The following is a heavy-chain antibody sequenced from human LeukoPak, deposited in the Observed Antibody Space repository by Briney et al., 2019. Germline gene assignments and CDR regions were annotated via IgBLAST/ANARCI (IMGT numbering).Heavy chain of an antibody. Sequence: SSETLSLTCTVSGGSISSYYWSWIRQPPGKGLEWIGYIYYSGSTNYNPSLKSRVTISVDTSKNHFSLRLSSMTAADTAVYYCARVPSVIDAFDIWGQGTMVTVSS. J-gene: IGHJ3*02. V-gene: IGHV4-59*12. CDR1: GGSISSYY. D-gene: IGHD2-21*01. CDR2: IYYSGST. CDR3: ARVPSVIDAFDI.